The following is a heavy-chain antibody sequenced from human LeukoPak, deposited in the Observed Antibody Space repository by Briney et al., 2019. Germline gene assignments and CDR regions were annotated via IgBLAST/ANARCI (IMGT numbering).Heavy chain of an antibody. V-gene: IGHV4-34*01. D-gene: IGHD3-9*01. J-gene: IGHJ4*02. CDR1: GGSFSGYY. CDR3: ARGWEYRNYDILTGTADRYYFDY. CDR2: INHSGST. Sequence: PSETLSLTCAVYGGSFSGYYWSWIRQPPGKGLEWIGEINHSGSTNYNPSLKSRVTISVDTSKNQFSLKLSSVTAADTAVYYCARGWEYRNYDILTGTADRYYFDYWGQGTLVTVSS.